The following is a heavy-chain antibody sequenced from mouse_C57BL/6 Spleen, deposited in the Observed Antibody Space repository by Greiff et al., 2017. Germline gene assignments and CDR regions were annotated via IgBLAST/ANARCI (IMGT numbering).Heavy chain of an antibody. CDR3: AGDYAPYAMDY. V-gene: IGHV14-3*01. CDR2: LAPANGNT. D-gene: IGHD2-4*01. CDR1: GFNIKNTY. Sequence: VNVKQSVAELVRPGASVKLSCTASGFNIKNTYMHWVKQRPEKGLEWIGRLAPANGNTTYAPKVQGQATITADTTSNTASLQLSSLTSDDTSIFYCAGDYAPYAMDYWGQGTSVTVSS. J-gene: IGHJ4*01.